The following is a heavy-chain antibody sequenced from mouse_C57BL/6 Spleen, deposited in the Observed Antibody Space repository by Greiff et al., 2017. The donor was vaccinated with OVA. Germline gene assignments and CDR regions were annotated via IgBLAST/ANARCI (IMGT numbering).Heavy chain of an antibody. J-gene: IGHJ4*01. CDR1: GYAFSSSW. CDR3: ARSRRLSVYAMDY. D-gene: IGHD6-2*01. CDR2: IYTGDGDT. V-gene: IGHV1-82*01. Sequence: QVQLQQSGPELVKPGASVKISCKASGYAFSSSWMNWVKQRPGKGLEWIGRIYTGDGDTNSNGKFKGKATLTADKSSSTAYMQLSCLTSEDSAVYCCARSRRLSVYAMDYWGQGTSVTVSS.